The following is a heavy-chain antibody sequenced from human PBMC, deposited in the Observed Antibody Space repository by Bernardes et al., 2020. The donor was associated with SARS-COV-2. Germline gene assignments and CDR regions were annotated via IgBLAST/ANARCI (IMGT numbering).Heavy chain of an antibody. V-gene: IGHV3-23*01. CDR2: ISGRGGST. CDR3: AKVIAAAGKGGVFDYYYGSDV. CDR1: GFTFSIYA. Sequence: GGSLRLSRTASGFTFSIYAMSWVRQAPGKGLEWVSAISGRGGSTCYADSVRGRFTISRDNSKNTLYMQMNSLRAEDTAVYYCAKVIAAAGKGGVFDYYYGSDVWGQGTTVTVSS. J-gene: IGHJ6*02. D-gene: IGHD6-13*01.